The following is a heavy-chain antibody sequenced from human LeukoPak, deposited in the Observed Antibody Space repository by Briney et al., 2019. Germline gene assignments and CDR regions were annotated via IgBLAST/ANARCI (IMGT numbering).Heavy chain of an antibody. CDR1: GYTFTGYY. D-gene: IGHD3-22*01. Sequence: ASVKVSCKASGYTFTGYYMHWVRQAPGQGLEWMGWINPNSGGTNYAQKFQGRVTMTRDTSISTAYMELSRLRSDDTAVYYCARRGSWDYDSSGFDYWGQGTLATVSS. CDR2: INPNSGGT. V-gene: IGHV1-2*02. J-gene: IGHJ4*02. CDR3: ARRGSWDYDSSGFDY.